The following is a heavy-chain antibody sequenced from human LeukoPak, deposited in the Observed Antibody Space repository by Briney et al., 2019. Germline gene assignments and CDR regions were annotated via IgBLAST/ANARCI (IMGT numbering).Heavy chain of an antibody. CDR3: ARARRQQLRWFDP. V-gene: IGHV4-34*01. CDR1: GGSFSGYY. D-gene: IGHD6-13*01. CDR2: INHSGST. Sequence: TSETLSLTCAVYGGSFSGYYWSWIRQPPGKGLEWIGEINHSGSTNYNPSLKSRVTISVDTSKNQFSLKLSSVTAADTAVYYCARARRQQLRWFDPWGQGTLVTVSS. J-gene: IGHJ5*02.